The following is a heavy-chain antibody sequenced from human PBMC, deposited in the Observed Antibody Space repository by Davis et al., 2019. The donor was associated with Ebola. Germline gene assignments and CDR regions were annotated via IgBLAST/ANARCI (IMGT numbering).Heavy chain of an antibody. CDR2: IRYDGSNK. D-gene: IGHD5-12*01. CDR1: GFTFSSYG. CDR3: ARDPPQSGGYV. V-gene: IGHV3-30*02. Sequence: GESLKISCAASGFTFSSYGMHWVRQAPGKGLEWVAFIRYDGSNKYYADSVKGRFTISRHNSENTVFLQMNSLRPDDTAVYYCARDPPQSGGYVWGQGTLVTVSS. J-gene: IGHJ4*02.